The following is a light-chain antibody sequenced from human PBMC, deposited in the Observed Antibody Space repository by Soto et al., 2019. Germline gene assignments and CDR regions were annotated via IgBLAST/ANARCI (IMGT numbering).Light chain of an antibody. CDR2: DVT. J-gene: IGLJ3*02. V-gene: IGLV2-11*01. Sequence: QSALTQPRSVSGSPGQSVTISCTGTSSDVGGYNYVSWYQQYPGKVPKLMISDVTKRPSGVPDRFSGSKSGNTASLTISGLQAEDEADYYCCSYAGTYTFVFGGGTKLTVL. CDR3: CSYAGTYTFV. CDR1: SSDVGGYNY.